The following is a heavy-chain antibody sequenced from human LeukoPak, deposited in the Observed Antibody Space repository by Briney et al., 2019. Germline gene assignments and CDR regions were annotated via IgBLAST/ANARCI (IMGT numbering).Heavy chain of an antibody. D-gene: IGHD5-18*01. CDR2: ISYDGSNK. V-gene: IGHV3-30*04. CDR3: ARVTMADTAIFDY. CDR1: GFTFSSYA. J-gene: IGHJ4*02. Sequence: GGSLRLSCAASGFTFSSYAMHWVRQAPGKGLEWVAVISYDGSNKYYADSVRGRFTISRDNSKNTLYLQMNSLRAEDTAVYYCARVTMADTAIFDYWGQGTLATVSS.